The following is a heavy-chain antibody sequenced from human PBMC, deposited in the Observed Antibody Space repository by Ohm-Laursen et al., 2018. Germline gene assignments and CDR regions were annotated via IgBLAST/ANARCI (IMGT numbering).Heavy chain of an antibody. Sequence: SLRLSCSAPGFTVSSNYMSWVRQAPGKGLEWVSVIYSGGSTYYADSVKGRFTISRDNSKNTLYLQMNSLKTEDTAMYYCTTWDSLGGTKGGFDYWGQGTLVTVSS. CDR2: IYSGGST. J-gene: IGHJ4*02. V-gene: IGHV3-53*01. CDR1: GFTVSSNY. CDR3: TTWDSLGGTKGGFDY. D-gene: IGHD1-26*01.